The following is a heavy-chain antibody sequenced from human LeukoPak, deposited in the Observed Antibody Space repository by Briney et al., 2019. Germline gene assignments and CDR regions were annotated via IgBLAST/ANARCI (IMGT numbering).Heavy chain of an antibody. CDR3: ARESSTSSLVYYYGMDV. Sequence: GASVKGSCKASGDTFTSYLMHWMRQAPGQGLEWMGMINPSGGSTTYAQKFQGRVTMTRDTSTSTVYMELSSLRSEDTAMYYCARESSTSSLVYYYGMDVWGQGTTVTVSS. D-gene: IGHD6-6*01. J-gene: IGHJ6*02. CDR1: GDTFTSYL. V-gene: IGHV1-46*01. CDR2: INPSGGST.